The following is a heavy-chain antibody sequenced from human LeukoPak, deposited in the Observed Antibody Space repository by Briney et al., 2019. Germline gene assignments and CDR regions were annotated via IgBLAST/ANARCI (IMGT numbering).Heavy chain of an antibody. D-gene: IGHD6-19*01. CDR1: GFTFSDHY. CDR3: GRVRGSAWSSARPDS. Sequence: GGSLRLSCAASGFTFSDHYMDWVRQVPGKGLEWVGRIRNKANSYTTEYAASVKGRFTISRDDSKNSLYLQMNSLKIEDTAVYYCGRVRGSAWSSARPDSWGQGTLVTVSS. J-gene: IGHJ5*01. V-gene: IGHV3-72*01. CDR2: IRNKANSYTT.